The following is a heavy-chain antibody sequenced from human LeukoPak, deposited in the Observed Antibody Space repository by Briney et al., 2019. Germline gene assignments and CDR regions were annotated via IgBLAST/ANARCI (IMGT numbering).Heavy chain of an antibody. CDR1: GFSFSSYW. CDR3: AKDNRRHYTSGPNPDSLH. V-gene: IGHV3-74*01. CDR2: ISSDGSST. D-gene: IGHD6-19*01. J-gene: IGHJ4*02. Sequence: GGSLRLSCAASGFSFSSYWMNWVRQAPGKGLVWVSRISSDGSSTNYADSVKGRFTISRDNAKNSLYLQMNSLRVEDTAFYYCAKDNRRHYTSGPNPDSLHWGQGALVTVSS.